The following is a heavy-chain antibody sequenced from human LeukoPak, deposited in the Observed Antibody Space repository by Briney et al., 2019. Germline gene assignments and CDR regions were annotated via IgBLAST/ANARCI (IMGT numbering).Heavy chain of an antibody. CDR2: IKHDGSEE. D-gene: IGHD2-15*01. Sequence: PGGSLRLSCAASGFTFSSYGMHWVRQAPSKGLEWVADIKHDGSEEHYVASVKGRFTISRDNAKLYLQMNSLRAEDTAVYYCAGGQGWHFDLWGLGTLITVSS. CDR1: GFTFSSYG. CDR3: AGGQGWHFDL. J-gene: IGHJ2*01. V-gene: IGHV3-7*01.